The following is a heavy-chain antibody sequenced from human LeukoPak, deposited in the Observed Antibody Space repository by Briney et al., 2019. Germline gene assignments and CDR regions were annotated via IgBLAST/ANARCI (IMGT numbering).Heavy chain of an antibody. D-gene: IGHD6-19*01. CDR3: ARYTSGCLCASDI. V-gene: IGHV4-59*01. CDR2: IYYSGST. J-gene: IGHJ3*02. Sequence: SETLSLTCTVSGGSISSYYWNWIRQPPGKGLEWIGYIYYSGSTNYNPSLKSRATISVDTSKNQFSLKLSSVTAADTAVYYCARYTSGCLCASDIWGQGTTVTVSS. CDR1: GGSISSYY.